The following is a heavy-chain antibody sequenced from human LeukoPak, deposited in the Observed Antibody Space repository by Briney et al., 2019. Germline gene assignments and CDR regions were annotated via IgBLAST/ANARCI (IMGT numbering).Heavy chain of an antibody. V-gene: IGHV4-34*01. CDR1: GGSFSDPY. CDR2: INYGGST. CDR3: ASRVGDDYSSSWYTN. Sequence: SETLSLTCAVYGGSFSDPYWNWIRQSPGKGLEWIGEINYGGSTNYNPSLKSRVTISVDTSKNQFSLKLSSVTAADTAVYYCASRVGDDYSSSWYTNWGQGTLVTVSS. D-gene: IGHD6-13*01. J-gene: IGHJ4*02.